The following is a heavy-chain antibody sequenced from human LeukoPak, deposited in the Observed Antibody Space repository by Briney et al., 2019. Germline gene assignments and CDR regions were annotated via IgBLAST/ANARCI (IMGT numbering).Heavy chain of an antibody. J-gene: IGHJ4*02. D-gene: IGHD2-21*02. CDR1: GFTVSSNY. CDR2: IYSGGST. Sequence: GGSLRLSCAASGFTVSSNYMSWVRQAPGKGLEWVSVIYSGGSTYYADSVKGRFTISRDNSKNTLYLQMNSLRAEDTAVYYCAKDVIVYCGGDCYSDYWGQGTLVTVSS. V-gene: IGHV3-53*01. CDR3: AKDVIVYCGGDCYSDY.